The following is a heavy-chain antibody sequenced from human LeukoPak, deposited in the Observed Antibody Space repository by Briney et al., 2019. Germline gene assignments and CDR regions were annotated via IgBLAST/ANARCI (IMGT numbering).Heavy chain of an antibody. D-gene: IGHD3-22*01. CDR2: IYSGGST. CDR3: ARDIAYDSSGYYSPHFDY. J-gene: IGHJ4*02. Sequence: GGSLRLSCAASGFTVSSNYMSWVRQAPGKGLEWVSVIYSGGSTYYADSVRGRFTISRDNSKNTLYLQMNSLRAEDTAVYYCARDIAYDSSGYYSPHFDYWGQGTLVTVSS. CDR1: GFTVSSNY. V-gene: IGHV3-53*01.